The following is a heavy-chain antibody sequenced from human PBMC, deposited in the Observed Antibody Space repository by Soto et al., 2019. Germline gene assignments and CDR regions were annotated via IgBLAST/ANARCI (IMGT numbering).Heavy chain of an antibody. CDR1: GGSISSGGYS. CDR3: GRGAYSIAAPSSVSWIEP. D-gene: IGHD6-6*01. V-gene: IGHV4-30-2*01. J-gene: IGHJ5*02. CDR2: IYHRGST. Sequence: SETLSLTCTVSGGSISSGGYSWNWIRQPPGKGLEWIGYIYHRGSTYYNPSLRSRVTISVDSSKNQFSLRLTSVTAADTDVYYCGRGAYSIAAPSSVSWIEPWGRGTLVTVSS.